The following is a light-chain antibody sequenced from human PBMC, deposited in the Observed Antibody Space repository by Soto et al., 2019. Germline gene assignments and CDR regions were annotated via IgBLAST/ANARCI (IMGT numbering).Light chain of an antibody. J-gene: IGKJ1*01. CDR2: GGS. V-gene: IGKV3-20*01. CDR3: QQSDNLPKP. Sequence: EVVLTQSPGTLSLSPGERATLSCRASQSVISNYLAWYQQRPGLAPRLLIYGGSIRAAGIPDRFSGSGSGTDFTLTIISLQAEDFAVYYCQQSDNLPKPFGQGTKVDIK. CDR1: QSVISNY.